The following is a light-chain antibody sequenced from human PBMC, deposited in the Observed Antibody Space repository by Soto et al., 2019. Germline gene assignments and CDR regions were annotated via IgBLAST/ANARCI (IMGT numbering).Light chain of an antibody. CDR1: QSVSYY. V-gene: IGKV3-20*01. Sequence: EIVLTQSPGTPSLSPGERATLSCRASQSVSYYLAWYQQKPGQAPRLPIYDASSRATGIPDRFSGGGSGTDFTLTISRLEPEDFAVYYCQQFSSYPLTFGGGTKVDIK. J-gene: IGKJ4*01. CDR2: DAS. CDR3: QQFSSYPLT.